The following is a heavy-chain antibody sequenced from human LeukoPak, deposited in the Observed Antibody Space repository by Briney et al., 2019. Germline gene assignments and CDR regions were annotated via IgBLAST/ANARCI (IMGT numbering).Heavy chain of an antibody. CDR1: GFTFRGYA. Sequence: PGGSLRLSCVASGFTFRGYAMSWVRQAPGKGLERVSGISGSGGSTYYADSVRGRFTISRDNSKNTLYLQMNSLRAEDTAVYYCFGYPEYFQHWGQGTLVTVSS. D-gene: IGHD5-18*01. CDR3: FGYPEYFQH. CDR2: ISGSGGST. V-gene: IGHV3-23*01. J-gene: IGHJ1*01.